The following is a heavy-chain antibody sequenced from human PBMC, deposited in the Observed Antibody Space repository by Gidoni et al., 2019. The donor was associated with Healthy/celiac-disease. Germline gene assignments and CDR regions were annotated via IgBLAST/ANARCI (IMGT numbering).Heavy chain of an antibody. CDR2: IWYDGSNK. D-gene: IGHD6-13*01. CDR1: GFPCSSYG. J-gene: IGHJ3*02. Sequence: QVQLVQSGGGVVQPGRSLRLSCAASGFPCSSYGLHWVGQDPGKGLEWVSVIWYDGSNKYYAYSVKGRFTISRDNSKNTLYLQMNSLRAEDTAVYYCARDLVPRAAAAPSAFDIWGQGTMVTVSS. V-gene: IGHV3-33*01. CDR3: ARDLVPRAAAAPSAFDI.